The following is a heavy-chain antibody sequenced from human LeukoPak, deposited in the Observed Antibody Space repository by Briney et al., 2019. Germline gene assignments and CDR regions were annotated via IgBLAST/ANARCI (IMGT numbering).Heavy chain of an antibody. J-gene: IGHJ4*02. D-gene: IGHD3-22*01. Sequence: ASVKVSCKTSGYTFTSFGLTWVRQAPGQGLEWMGWISAINGNRQYAQRFQGRVTMTTNTSTSTAYMELRSLRSDDTAVYYCARTDSSGYKYWGQGTLVTVSS. V-gene: IGHV1-18*01. CDR1: GYTFTSFG. CDR3: ARTDSSGYKY. CDR2: ISAINGNR.